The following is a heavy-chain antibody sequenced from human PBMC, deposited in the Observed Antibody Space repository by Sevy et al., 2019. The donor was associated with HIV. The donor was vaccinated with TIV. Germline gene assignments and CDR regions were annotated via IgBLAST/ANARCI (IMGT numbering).Heavy chain of an antibody. CDR1: GGSISSSSYY. CDR3: ARLWDSSSSGGWFDP. V-gene: IGHV4-39*01. J-gene: IGHJ5*02. CDR2: IYYSGST. Sequence: SETLSLTCTVSGGSISSSSYYWGWIRQPPGKGLEWIGSIYYSGSTYYNPSLTSRVTISVDTSKNQFSLKLSSVTAADTAVYYCARLWDSSSSGGWFDPWGQGTLVTVSS. D-gene: IGHD6-6*01.